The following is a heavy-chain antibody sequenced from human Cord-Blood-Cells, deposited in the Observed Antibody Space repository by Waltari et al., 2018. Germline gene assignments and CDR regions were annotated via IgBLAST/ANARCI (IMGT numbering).Heavy chain of an antibody. D-gene: IGHD5-18*01. CDR1: GYSFTSSW. V-gene: IGHV5-51*01. Sequence: EVQLVQSGAEVKKPRASLKISCKGSGYSFTSSWIGWVRQMPGKGLEWMGIIYPGDSDTRYSPSFQGQVTISADKSISTAYLQWSSLKASDTAMYYCARPVYSYGDAFDIWGQGTMVTVSS. J-gene: IGHJ3*02. CDR2: IYPGDSDT. CDR3: ARPVYSYGDAFDI.